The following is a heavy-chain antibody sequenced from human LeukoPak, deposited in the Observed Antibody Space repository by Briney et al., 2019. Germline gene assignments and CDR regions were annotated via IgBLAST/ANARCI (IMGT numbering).Heavy chain of an antibody. CDR2: INDNGERT. CDR3: VKDVGGSYAFDY. Sequence: PGGSLRLSCSASGFTFSRYAMHWVRQAPGKGLEYGSGINDNGERTHYGDSVKGRFSISRDNSKNTLHLQMSTLRAEDTALYYCVKDVGGSYAFDYWGQGILVTVAS. V-gene: IGHV3-64D*09. D-gene: IGHD1-26*01. J-gene: IGHJ4*02. CDR1: GFTFSRYA.